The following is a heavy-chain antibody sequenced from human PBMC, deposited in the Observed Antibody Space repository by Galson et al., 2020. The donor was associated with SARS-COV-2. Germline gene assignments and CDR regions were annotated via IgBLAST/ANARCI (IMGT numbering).Heavy chain of an antibody. CDR3: ARVGDLYDTSTHPFEY. Sequence: ASVKVSCKSSGYTFINHYIQWVRQAPGQGLEWMGIINPDGGSATYAQKFKGRVTMTSDKSTNTVFMELSRLTSEDTAVYYCARVGDLYDTSTHPFEYWGQGTLVTVSS. CDR1: GYTFINHY. V-gene: IGHV1-46*01. J-gene: IGHJ4*02. D-gene: IGHD3-22*01. CDR2: INPDGGSA.